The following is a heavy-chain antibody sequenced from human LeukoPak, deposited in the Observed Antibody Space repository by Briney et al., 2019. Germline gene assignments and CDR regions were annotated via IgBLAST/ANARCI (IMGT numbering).Heavy chain of an antibody. CDR1: GFTFSNAW. CDR2: IKQDGSEK. CDR3: ARVEMATVGAFDI. J-gene: IGHJ3*02. D-gene: IGHD5-24*01. V-gene: IGHV3-7*04. Sequence: GGSLRLSCAASGFTFSNAWMSWVRQAPGKGLEWVANIKQDGSEKYYVDSVKGRFTISRDNAKNSLYLQMNSLRAEDTAVYYCARVEMATVGAFDIWGQGTMVTVSS.